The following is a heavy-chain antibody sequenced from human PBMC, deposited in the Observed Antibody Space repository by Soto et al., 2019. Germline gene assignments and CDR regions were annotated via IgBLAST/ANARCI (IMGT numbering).Heavy chain of an antibody. V-gene: IGHV4-34*01. CDR1: GGSFSGYY. Sequence: PSETLSLTCAVYGGSFSGYYWSWIRQPPGKGLEWIGEINHSGSTNYNPSLKSRVTISVDTSKNQFSLKLSSVTAADTAVYYCARRAYYYGSGSYRTGGMDVWGQGTTVTVSS. J-gene: IGHJ6*02. CDR3: ARRAYYYGSGSYRTGGMDV. CDR2: INHSGST. D-gene: IGHD3-10*01.